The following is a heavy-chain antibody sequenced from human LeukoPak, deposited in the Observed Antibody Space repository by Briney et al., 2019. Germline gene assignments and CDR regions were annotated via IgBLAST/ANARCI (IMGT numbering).Heavy chain of an antibody. CDR2: IYYSGST. CDR1: GGSISRYY. D-gene: IGHD6-6*01. CDR3: ARVGSSSSFGY. V-gene: IGHV4-59*01. Sequence: SETLSLTCTVSGGSISRYYWSWIRQPPGKGLEWIGYIYYSGSTNYNPALKSRVTISLDTSKNQFSLKLSSVTAADTAVYYCARVGSSSSFGYWGQGTLVTVSS. J-gene: IGHJ4*02.